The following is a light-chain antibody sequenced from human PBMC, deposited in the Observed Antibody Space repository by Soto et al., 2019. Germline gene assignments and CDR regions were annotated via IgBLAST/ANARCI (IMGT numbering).Light chain of an antibody. V-gene: IGKV3-15*01. J-gene: IGKJ1*01. CDR1: QSVGSN. Sequence: EIVMTQSPATLSVSPGERATLSCRASQSVGSNLAWYQQKPGQAPRLLIYGASTRATDIPARFSGSGSGTEFALTINSLQYDDSAVYFCQQFNVWHRTFGQGTKVEI. CDR2: GAS. CDR3: QQFNVWHRT.